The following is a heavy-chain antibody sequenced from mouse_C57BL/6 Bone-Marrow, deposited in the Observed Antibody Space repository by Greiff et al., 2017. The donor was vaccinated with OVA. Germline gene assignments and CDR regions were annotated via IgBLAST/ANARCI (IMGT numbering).Heavy chain of an antibody. CDR2: ISYDGSN. J-gene: IGHJ2*01. CDR3: ASIYDGSLFDY. V-gene: IGHV3-6*01. Sequence: EVKLEESGPGLVKPSQSLSLTCSVTGYSITSGYYWNWIRQFPGNKLEWMGYISYDGSNNYNPSLKNRISITRDTSKNQFFLKLNSVTTEDTATYYCASIYDGSLFDYWGQGTTLTVSS. D-gene: IGHD2-3*01. CDR1: GYSITSGYY.